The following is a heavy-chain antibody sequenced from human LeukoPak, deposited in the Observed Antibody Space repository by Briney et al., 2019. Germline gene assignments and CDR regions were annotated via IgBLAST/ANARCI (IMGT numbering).Heavy chain of an antibody. Sequence: GGSLRLSCAASGFIFTNYWMSWVRQAPGKGLEWVANIKQDGSEKHYVDSMKGRFTISRDNAKNSVYLQVNSLRAEDTAVYFCARIGYSSSCFDYWGQGTLVTVSS. CDR3: ARIGYSSSCFDY. CDR2: IKQDGSEK. CDR1: GFIFTNYW. V-gene: IGHV3-7*01. D-gene: IGHD6-13*01. J-gene: IGHJ4*03.